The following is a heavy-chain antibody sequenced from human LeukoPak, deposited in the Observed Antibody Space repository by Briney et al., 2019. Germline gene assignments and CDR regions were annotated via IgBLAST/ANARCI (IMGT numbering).Heavy chain of an antibody. V-gene: IGHV4-31*03. J-gene: IGHJ6*02. CDR3: ARIRRGYSYGMDV. Sequence: SETLSLTCTVSGGSISSGGYYWSWIRQHPGKGLEWIGYIYYSGSTYYNPSRKSRVTISVDTSKNQFSLKLSSVTAADTAVYYCARIRRGYSYGMDVWGQGTTVTVSS. CDR2: IYYSGST. D-gene: IGHD5-18*01. CDR1: GGSISSGGYY.